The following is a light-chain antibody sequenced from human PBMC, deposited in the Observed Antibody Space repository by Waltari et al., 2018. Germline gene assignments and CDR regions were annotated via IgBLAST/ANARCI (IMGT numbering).Light chain of an antibody. V-gene: IGLV3-21*01. Sequence: SYVLTQPPSVSVAPGESARITCGGNNIGTKRVHWYQQKPGQAPGLVIYSASDRPSGIPERFSGANSGNTATLTISRVEAGDEADYYCQVWEISRDHYVFGSGTEVTVL. CDR2: SAS. CDR3: QVWEISRDHYV. CDR1: NIGTKR. J-gene: IGLJ1*01.